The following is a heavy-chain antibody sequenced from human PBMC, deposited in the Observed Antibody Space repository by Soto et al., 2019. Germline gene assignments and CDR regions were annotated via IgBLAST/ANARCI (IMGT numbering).Heavy chain of an antibody. Sequence: QVQLQESGPRLVKPSETLSLTCTVSCGSIRTYYWAWIRQPPEKGLEWIGYIYHSGTTNSNPSLKSRVTISVDTSKNQFSLNLSSVSAADTAVYYCARWSQGLDVWGQGTTVTVSS. CDR2: IYHSGTT. CDR1: CGSIRTYY. D-gene: IGHD2-15*01. V-gene: IGHV4-59*01. CDR3: ARWSQGLDV. J-gene: IGHJ6*02.